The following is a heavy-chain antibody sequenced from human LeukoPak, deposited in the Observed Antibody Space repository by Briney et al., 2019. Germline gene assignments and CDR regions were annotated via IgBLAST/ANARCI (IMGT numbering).Heavy chain of an antibody. CDR1: GFTFTNHA. D-gene: IGHD3-9*01. CDR2: ISGNGGST. CDR3: ARAGVIRYVAWLINYYMDV. Sequence: GGSLRLSCAASGFTFTNHAMQWVRQAPGKGLEYVSVISGNGGSTYYANSVKGRFTISRDNSKNTVYLQMDSLRAEDMAVYYCARAGVIRYVAWLINYYMDVWGKGTTVTVSS. V-gene: IGHV3-64*01. J-gene: IGHJ6*03.